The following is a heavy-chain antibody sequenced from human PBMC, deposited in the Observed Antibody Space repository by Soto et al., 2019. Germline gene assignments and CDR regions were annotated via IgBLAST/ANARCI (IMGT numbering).Heavy chain of an antibody. D-gene: IGHD3-9*01. Sequence: QVQLVESGGGLVKPGGSLRLSCAASGFTCSDYYMSWIRQAPGKGLEWVSYISSSSSYTNYADYVKGRFTISRDNAKNSLYLQMIRVRAEDEAWYYCARHLERDILPGGWGQGTLVNVSS. CDR3: ARHLERDILPGG. CDR2: ISSSSSYT. V-gene: IGHV3-11*06. J-gene: IGHJ4*02. CDR1: GFTCSDYY.